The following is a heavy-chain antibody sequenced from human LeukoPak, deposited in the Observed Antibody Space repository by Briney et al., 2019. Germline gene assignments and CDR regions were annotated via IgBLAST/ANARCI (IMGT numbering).Heavy chain of an antibody. V-gene: IGHV3-30*02. Sequence: PGGSLRLSCAASGFTFSSYGMHWVRQAPGKGLEWVAFIRYDGSNKYYADSVKGRFTISRDNSKNTVYLQMNSLRVDDTAVYYCARATPDRYDAVDIWGQGTMVTVSS. CDR2: IRYDGSNK. CDR1: GFTFSSYG. D-gene: IGHD1-14*01. CDR3: ARATPDRYDAVDI. J-gene: IGHJ3*02.